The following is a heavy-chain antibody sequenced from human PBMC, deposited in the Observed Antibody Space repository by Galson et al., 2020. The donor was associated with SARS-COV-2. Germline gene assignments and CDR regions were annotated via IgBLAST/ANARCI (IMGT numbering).Heavy chain of an antibody. V-gene: IGHV4-39*01. D-gene: IGHD3-22*01. CDR2: NYYSGST. CDR3: ARHGAQSGWLFLETHYYGMDV. J-gene: IGHJ6*02. CDR1: GGSISSSSYY. Sequence: SETLSLTCTVSGGSISSSSYYWGWIRQPPGKGLEWIGSNYYSGSTYYNPSLKSRVTISVDTSKNQFSLKLSSVTAADTAVYYCARHGAQSGWLFLETHYYGMDVWGQGTTVTVSS.